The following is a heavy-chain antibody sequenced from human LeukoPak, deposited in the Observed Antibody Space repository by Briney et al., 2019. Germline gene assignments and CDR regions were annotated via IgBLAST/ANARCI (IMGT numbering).Heavy chain of an antibody. CDR3: ARATWELLTAFDY. Sequence: SETLSLTCTVSGGSISSYYWSWIRQPAGKGLEWSGRIYTSGSTNYNPSLKSRATMSVDTSKTQFSLKLSSVTAADTAVYYCARATWELLTAFDYWGQGTLVTVSS. D-gene: IGHD1-26*01. CDR2: IYTSGST. J-gene: IGHJ4*02. CDR1: GGSISSYY. V-gene: IGHV4-4*07.